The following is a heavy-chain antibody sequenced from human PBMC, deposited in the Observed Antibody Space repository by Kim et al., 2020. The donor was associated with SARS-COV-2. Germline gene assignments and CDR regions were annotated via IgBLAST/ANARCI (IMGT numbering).Heavy chain of an antibody. CDR1: GFTFSSYS. V-gene: IGHV3-21*04. J-gene: IGHJ6*02. CDR3: ARDRYVGSSSSWRYYYYYGMDG. CDR2: ISSSSSYI. Sequence: GGSLRLSCAASGFTFSSYSMNWVRQAPGKGLEWVSSISSSSSYIYYADSVKGRFTISRDNAKNSLYLQMNSLRAEDTAVYYCARDRYVGSSSSWRYYYYYGMDGWGQGTTVTVSS. D-gene: IGHD6-13*01.